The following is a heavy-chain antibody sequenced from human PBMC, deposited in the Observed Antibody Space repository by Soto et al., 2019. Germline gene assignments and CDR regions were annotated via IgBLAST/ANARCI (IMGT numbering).Heavy chain of an antibody. CDR3: ARGADR. D-gene: IGHD6-19*01. CDR2: IHHSGTT. Sequence: PSETLSLTCTVSGASINIGDYYWTWIRQTPGKGLEWIGNIHHSGTTKYNPSLRSRLTLSLDTSNNQFSLNLNSVTVADTAVYFCARGADRWGQGTLVTVSS. CDR1: GASINIGDYY. V-gene: IGHV4-30-4*01. J-gene: IGHJ4*02.